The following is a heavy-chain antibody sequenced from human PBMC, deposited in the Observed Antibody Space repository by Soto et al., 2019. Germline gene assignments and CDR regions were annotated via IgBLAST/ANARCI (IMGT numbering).Heavy chain of an antibody. CDR1: GYNLTTFF. V-gene: IGHV1-46*01. J-gene: IGHJ6*04. CDR2: INPGYPSGRST. Sequence: GSSVKVSCKASGYNLTTFFMHWVRQAPGQGLEWMGVINPGYPSGRSTTFAQKFQGRVTMTTDTSTSTVSLELSRLSSDDPAVYSLGREATVAGATTGMDDWGKGTRVTVSS. D-gene: IGHD1-26*01. CDR3: GREATVAGATTGMDD.